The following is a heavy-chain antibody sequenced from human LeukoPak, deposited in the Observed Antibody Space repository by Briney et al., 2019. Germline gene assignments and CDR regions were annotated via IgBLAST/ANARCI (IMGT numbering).Heavy chain of an antibody. Sequence: PETLSLTCTVPGGSISSYYWSWIRQPPGKRLEWIGYIYYSGSTNYIPSLKSRVTISVDTSKNQFSLKLSSVTAADTAVYYCARGPAFDLWGRGTLVTVSS. CDR1: GGSISSYY. CDR3: ARGPAFDL. V-gene: IGHV4-59*08. J-gene: IGHJ2*01. CDR2: IYYSGST.